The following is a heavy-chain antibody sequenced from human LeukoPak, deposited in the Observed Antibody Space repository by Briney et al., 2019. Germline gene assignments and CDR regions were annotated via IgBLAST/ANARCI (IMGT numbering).Heavy chain of an antibody. D-gene: IGHD3-3*01. CDR1: GGSFSGYY. J-gene: IGHJ4*02. V-gene: IGHV4-34*01. CDR2: IKHSGST. Sequence: SETLSLTCAVYGGSFSGYYWSWIRQPPGKGLEWIGEIKHSGSTNYNPSLKSRVTISVDTSKNQFSLKLSSVTAADTAVYYCASLYYDFWSGYLTYFDYWGQGTLVTVSS. CDR3: ASLYYDFWSGYLTYFDY.